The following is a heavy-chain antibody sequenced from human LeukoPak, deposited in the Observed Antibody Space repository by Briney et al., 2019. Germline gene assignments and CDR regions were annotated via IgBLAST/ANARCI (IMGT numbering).Heavy chain of an antibody. CDR1: GFTFSSFW. CDR2: INHNGNVN. V-gene: IGHV3-7*03. J-gene: IGHJ6*02. D-gene: IGHD3-16*01. Sequence: GGSLRLSCAASGFTFSSFWMNWARKAPGKGLEWVASINHNGNVNYYVDSVKGRFTISRDNAKNSLYLQMSNLRAEDTAVYFCARGGGLDVWGQGATVTVSS. CDR3: ARGGGLDV.